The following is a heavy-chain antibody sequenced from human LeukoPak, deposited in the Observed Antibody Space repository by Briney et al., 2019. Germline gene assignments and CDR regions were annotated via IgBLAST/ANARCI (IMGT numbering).Heavy chain of an antibody. Sequence: PSQTLSLTCTVSGGSISSGSYYWSWIRQPAGKGLEWIGRIYSSGSTNYNPSLKSRVTISVDTSKNQFSLKLSSVTAADTAVYYCAKDSSGNPGYWGQGTLVTVSS. CDR1: GGSISSGSYY. CDR2: IYSSGST. J-gene: IGHJ4*02. V-gene: IGHV4-61*02. CDR3: AKDSSGNPGY.